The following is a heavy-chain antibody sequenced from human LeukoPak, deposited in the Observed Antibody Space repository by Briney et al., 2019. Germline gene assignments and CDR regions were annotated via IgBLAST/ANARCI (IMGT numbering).Heavy chain of an antibody. D-gene: IGHD3-3*01. CDR1: GFTFSTFA. Sequence: GGSLRLSCAASGFTFSTFAMIWVRQPPGKGLEWVSSIFPSGGEIHYADSVRGRFTISRDNSKSTLSLQMNSLRAEDTAVYYCARERTYYDFWSGYSRDAFDIWGQGTMVTVSS. V-gene: IGHV3-23*01. CDR3: ARERTYYDFWSGYSRDAFDI. J-gene: IGHJ3*02. CDR2: IFPSGGEI.